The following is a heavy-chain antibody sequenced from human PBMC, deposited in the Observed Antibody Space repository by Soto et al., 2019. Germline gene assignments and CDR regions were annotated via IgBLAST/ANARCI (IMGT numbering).Heavy chain of an antibody. Sequence: QVQLVQSGAEVKKPGASVKVSCKASGYTFTSYGISWVRQAPGQGLEWMGWISAYNGNTNYAQKLQGRVTMTTDTPTSTAYMELRSLRSDDTAVYYCARRTTGTTRYYYYYMDVWGKGTTVTVSS. CDR1: GYTFTSYG. CDR3: ARRTTGTTRYYYYYMDV. D-gene: IGHD1-1*01. J-gene: IGHJ6*03. V-gene: IGHV1-18*01. CDR2: ISAYNGNT.